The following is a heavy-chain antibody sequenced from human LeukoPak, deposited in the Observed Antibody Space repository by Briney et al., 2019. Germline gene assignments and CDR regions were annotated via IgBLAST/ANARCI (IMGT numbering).Heavy chain of an antibody. V-gene: IGHV3-15*01. CDR1: GFTFSNAW. Sequence: SGGSLRLSCAASGFTFSNAWMSWVRQAPGKGLEWVGRIKSKTDGGTTDYAAPVKGRFTISRDDSKNTLYPQMNSLKTEDTAVYYCTTESGYSGYDVDAFDIWGQGTMVTVSS. J-gene: IGHJ3*02. CDR2: IKSKTDGGTT. D-gene: IGHD5-12*01. CDR3: TTESGYSGYDVDAFDI.